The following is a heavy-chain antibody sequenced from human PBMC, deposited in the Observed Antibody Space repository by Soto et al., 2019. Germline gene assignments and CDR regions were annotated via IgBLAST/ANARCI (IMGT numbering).Heavy chain of an antibody. Sequence: SVKVSCKASGGTFSSYAISWVRQAPGQGLEWMGGIIPIFGTANYAQKFQGRVTITADESTSTAYMELSSLRSEDTAVYYCALTEREWPLAMDYWGQGTLVTVSS. D-gene: IGHD3-3*01. CDR3: ALTEREWPLAMDY. CDR2: IIPIFGTA. V-gene: IGHV1-69*13. J-gene: IGHJ4*02. CDR1: GGTFSSYA.